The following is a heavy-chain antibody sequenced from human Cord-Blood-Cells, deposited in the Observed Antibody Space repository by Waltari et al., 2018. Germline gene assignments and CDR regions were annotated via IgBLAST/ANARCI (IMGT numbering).Heavy chain of an antibody. CDR1: GYSISSGYY. J-gene: IGHJ3*02. V-gene: IGHV4-38-2*01. CDR2: IYHSGST. CDR3: ASAYCGGDCDAFDI. D-gene: IGHD2-21*01. Sequence: QVQLQESGPGLVKPSETLSLTCAVSGYSISSGYYWGWTRQPPGKGLEWIGSIYHSGSTYYNPSLKSRVTISVDTSKNQFSLKLSSVTAADTAVYYCASAYCGGDCDAFDIWGQGTMVTVSS.